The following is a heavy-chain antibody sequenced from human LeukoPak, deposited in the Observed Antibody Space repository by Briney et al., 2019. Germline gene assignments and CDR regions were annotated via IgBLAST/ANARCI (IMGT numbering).Heavy chain of an antibody. Sequence: GGSLRLSCAASGFTFSSYDMHWVRQAPGKGLEWVAVIWYDGSKEYYAESVKGRFTISRDNSNNTLYLQMSGLRVDDTAVYYCARAPGGYSGYDPLDYWCQGTLVTVSA. J-gene: IGHJ4*02. CDR1: GFTFSSYD. D-gene: IGHD5-12*01. CDR3: ARAPGGYSGYDPLDY. V-gene: IGHV3-33*01. CDR2: IWYDGSKE.